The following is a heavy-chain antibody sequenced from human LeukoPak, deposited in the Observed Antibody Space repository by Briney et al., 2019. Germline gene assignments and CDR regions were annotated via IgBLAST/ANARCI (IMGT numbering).Heavy chain of an antibody. V-gene: IGHV3-7*03. CDR3: ARPYYYDSRIDP. D-gene: IGHD3-22*01. J-gene: IGHJ5*02. CDR2: INQDGSEK. CDR1: RFTFSNYW. Sequence: GGSLRLSCAASRFTFSNYWMNWFRQAPGKGLEWVANINQDGSEKNYVDSVKGRFTISRDNAENSLYLQMNSLGAEDTAVYYCARPYYYDSRIDPWGQGILVTVSS.